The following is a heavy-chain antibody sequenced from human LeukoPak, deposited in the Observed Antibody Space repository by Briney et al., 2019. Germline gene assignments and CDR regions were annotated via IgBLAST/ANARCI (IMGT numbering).Heavy chain of an antibody. CDR3: ARELRETYYYGSGSPHWFDP. CDR2: INHSGST. CDR1: GGSSSGYY. D-gene: IGHD3-10*01. V-gene: IGHV4-34*01. J-gene: IGHJ5*02. Sequence: SETLSLTCAVYGGSSSGYYWSWIRQPPGKGLEWIGEINHSGSTNYNPSLKSRVTISVDTSKNQFSLKLSSVTAADTAVYYCARELRETYYYGSGSPHWFDPWGXXTLVTVSS.